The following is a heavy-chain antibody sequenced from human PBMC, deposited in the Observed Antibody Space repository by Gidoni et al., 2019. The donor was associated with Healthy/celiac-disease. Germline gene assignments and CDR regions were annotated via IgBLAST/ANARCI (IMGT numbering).Heavy chain of an antibody. V-gene: IGHV4-4*02. Sequence: VQLPESGPGLVKPSGTLSLPCAVSGGPISRSNWWSWVRQPPGKGLEWIGEIYHSGSTNYNPSLKSRVTISVDKSKNQFSLKLSSVTAADTAVYYCARGDCSSTGCSYFDYWGQGTLATVSS. CDR2: IYHSGST. J-gene: IGHJ4*02. D-gene: IGHD2-2*01. CDR1: GGPISRSNW. CDR3: ARGDCSSTGCSYFDY.